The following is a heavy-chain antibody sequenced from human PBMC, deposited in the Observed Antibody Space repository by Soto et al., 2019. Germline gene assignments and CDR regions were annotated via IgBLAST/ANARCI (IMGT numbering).Heavy chain of an antibody. D-gene: IGHD5-18*01. CDR3: ARGGLQLWLPDY. Sequence: SETLSLTCTVSGGSVSSGSYYWSWIRQPPGKGLEWIGYIYYSGSTNYNPSLKSRVTISVDTSKNQFSLKLSSVTAADTAVYYCARGGLQLWLPDYWGQGTLVTVSS. V-gene: IGHV4-61*01. J-gene: IGHJ4*02. CDR2: IYYSGST. CDR1: GGSVSSGSYY.